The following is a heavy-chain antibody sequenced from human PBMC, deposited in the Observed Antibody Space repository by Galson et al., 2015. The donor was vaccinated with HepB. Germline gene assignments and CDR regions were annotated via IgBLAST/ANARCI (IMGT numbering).Heavy chain of an antibody. CDR3: ARDWGGSGWYSIYGMDV. V-gene: IGHV3-7*03. Sequence: SLRLSCAASGLSLSSYWMYWVRQGPGRGLQWVSNIRQDGGAKYYIGSVKGRFAVSRDNAKNSLYLQMNSLRADDTAVYYCARDWGGSGWYSIYGMDVWGQGNTVTVSS. CDR1: GLSLSSYW. D-gene: IGHD6-19*01. CDR2: IRQDGGAK. J-gene: IGHJ6*02.